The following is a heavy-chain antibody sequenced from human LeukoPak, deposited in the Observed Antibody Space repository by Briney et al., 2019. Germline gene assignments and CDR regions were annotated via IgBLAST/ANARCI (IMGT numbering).Heavy chain of an antibody. CDR1: GFTFSSYA. V-gene: IGHV3-23*01. CDR3: ARDPGVVAFHYFDF. CDR2: ISGSGANT. J-gene: IGHJ4*02. D-gene: IGHD3-3*01. Sequence: GGSLRLSCAASGFTFSSYAMSWVRQAPGKGLEWVSAISGSGANTYYADSVKGRFTISRDNSKNTLYLQMNSLRAEDTALYYCARDPGVVAFHYFDFWGQGTLVTVSS.